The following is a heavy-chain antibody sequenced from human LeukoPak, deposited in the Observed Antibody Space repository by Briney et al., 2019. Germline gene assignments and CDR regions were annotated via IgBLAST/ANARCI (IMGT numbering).Heavy chain of an antibody. CDR2: IRSSGLNT. Sequence: PGGSLRLSCAASGFTFTNFAMMWVRPTPGKGLELVSTIRSSGLNTYSADSVKDRFTISRDDSKNTLYLQMNRLRAEDTAVYYCARSPSQRLIRGNWGQGTLVTVSS. J-gene: IGHJ4*02. CDR1: GFTFTNFA. CDR3: ARSPSQRLIRGN. D-gene: IGHD2-21*02. V-gene: IGHV3-23*01.